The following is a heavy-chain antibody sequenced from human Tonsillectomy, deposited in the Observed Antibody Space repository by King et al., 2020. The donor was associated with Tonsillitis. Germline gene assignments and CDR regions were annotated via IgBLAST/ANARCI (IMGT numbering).Heavy chain of an antibody. V-gene: IGHV3-23*04. CDR2: ISGSGGST. D-gene: IGHD6-13*01. CDR3: AKDQGERESSSWYLNWFDP. J-gene: IGHJ5*02. Sequence: VQLVESGGGLVQPGGSLRLSCAASGFTFSSYAMSWVRQAPGKGLEWVSTISGSGGSTYYADSVKGRFTISRDNSKNTLYLQMNSLRAEDTAVYYCAKDQGERESSSWYLNWFDPWGQGTLVTVSS. CDR1: GFTFSSYA.